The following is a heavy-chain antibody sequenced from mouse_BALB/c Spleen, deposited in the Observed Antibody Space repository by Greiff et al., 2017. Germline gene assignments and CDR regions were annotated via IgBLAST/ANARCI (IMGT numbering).Heavy chain of an antibody. D-gene: IGHD1-2*01. CDR3: ARRGTTAPFAY. CDR1: GYSFTGYF. V-gene: IGHV1-20*02. CDR2: INPYNGDT. Sequence: EVQLQESGPELVKPGASVKISCKASGYSFTGYFMNWVMQSHGKSLEWIGRINPYNGDTFYNQKFKGRATLTVAKSSSPAHMELRSLASEDSAVYYGARRGTTAPFAYWGQGTLGTVSA. J-gene: IGHJ3*01.